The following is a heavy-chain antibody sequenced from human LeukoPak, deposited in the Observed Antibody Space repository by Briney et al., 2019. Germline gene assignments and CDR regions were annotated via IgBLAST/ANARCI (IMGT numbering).Heavy chain of an antibody. CDR1: GFTFSGSA. D-gene: IGHD3-22*01. V-gene: IGHV3-73*01. CDR2: IRSKANSYAT. Sequence: GGSLRLSCAASGFTFSGSAIHWVRQASGKGLEWVGRIRSKANSYATVCAALVKGRFTISRDDSKNMAYLQMNSLKTEDTAVYYCTRLSADDSSGYYYYWGQGTLVTVSS. J-gene: IGHJ4*02. CDR3: TRLSADDSSGYYYY.